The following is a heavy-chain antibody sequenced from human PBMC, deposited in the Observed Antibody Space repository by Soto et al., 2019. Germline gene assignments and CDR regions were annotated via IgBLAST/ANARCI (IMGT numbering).Heavy chain of an antibody. CDR1: GYDFTTYG. CDR3: ARGRYGDY. CDR2: ISAHNGNT. D-gene: IGHD1-1*01. J-gene: IGHJ4*02. Sequence: QVHLVQSGAEVKKPGASVKVSCKGSGYDFTTYGITWVRQAPGQGLEWMAWISAHNGNTDYAQKLQGRVTVTRDTSTSTAYMELRSLSSDDTAMYSCARGRYGDYWGQGALVTVSS. V-gene: IGHV1-18*01.